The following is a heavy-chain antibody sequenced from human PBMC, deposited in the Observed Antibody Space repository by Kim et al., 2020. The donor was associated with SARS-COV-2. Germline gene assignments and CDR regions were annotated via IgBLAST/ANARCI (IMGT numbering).Heavy chain of an antibody. D-gene: IGHD5-18*01. CDR2: IYYSGST. J-gene: IGHJ4*02. V-gene: IGHV4-31*03. Sequence: SETLSLTCTVSGGSISSGGYYWSWIRQHPGKGLEWIGYIYYSGSTYYNPSLKSRVTISVDTSKNQFSLKLSSVTAADTAVYYCARDRGNVDTAMVFRKSRKTLDDFDYWGQRTLGTVSS. CDR1: GGSISSGGYY. CDR3: ARDRGNVDTAMVFRKSRKTLDDFDY.